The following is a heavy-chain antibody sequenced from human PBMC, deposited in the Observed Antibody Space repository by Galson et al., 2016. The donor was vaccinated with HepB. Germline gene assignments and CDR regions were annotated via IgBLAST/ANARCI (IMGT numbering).Heavy chain of an antibody. CDR1: GFTFSDYY. V-gene: IGHV3-11*06. J-gene: IGHJ5*02. CDR2: ISSSSSYT. CDR3: ARAVNSYSSGPGARDWFEP. D-gene: IGHD6-19*01. Sequence: SLRLSCAASGFTFSDYYMSWIRQAPGKGLEWVSYISSSSSYTNYADSVKGRFTISRDDAKNSLYLQMNSLRAEDTAVYYCARAVNSYSSGPGARDWFEPWGQGTLVTVSS.